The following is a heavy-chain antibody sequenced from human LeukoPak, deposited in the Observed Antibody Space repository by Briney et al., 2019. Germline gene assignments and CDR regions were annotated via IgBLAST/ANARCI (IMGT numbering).Heavy chain of an antibody. CDR3: ATPGGGNSPHDAFDI. CDR2: IYPGDSDT. D-gene: IGHD4-23*01. Sequence: GESRKISCKGSGYSFTSYWIGWVRQMPGKGLEWMGIIYPGDSDTRYSPSFQGQVTISADKSISTAYLQWSSLKASDTAMYYCATPGGGNSPHDAFDIWGQGTMVTVSS. J-gene: IGHJ3*02. CDR1: GYSFTSYW. V-gene: IGHV5-51*01.